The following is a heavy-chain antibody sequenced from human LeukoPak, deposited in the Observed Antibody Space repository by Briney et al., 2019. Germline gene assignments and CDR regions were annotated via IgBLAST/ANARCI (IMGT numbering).Heavy chain of an antibody. CDR3: ARERSHCGGDCFGLDAFDI. CDR2: ISNSGST. CDR1: GGSIGGNSY. V-gene: IGHV4-59*12. Sequence: SETLSLTCTVSGGSIGGNSYWSWIRQPPGKGPEWIGHISNSGSTYYSPSLSSRVTISLDTSKNQFSLKLSSVTAADTAVYYCARERSHCGGDCFGLDAFDIWGQGTMVTVSS. D-gene: IGHD2-21*02. J-gene: IGHJ3*02.